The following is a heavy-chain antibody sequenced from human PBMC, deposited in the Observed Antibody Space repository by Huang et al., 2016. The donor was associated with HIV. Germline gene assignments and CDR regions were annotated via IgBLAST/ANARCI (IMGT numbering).Heavy chain of an antibody. CDR3: ARGRTRSSLYDSYYGLDV. J-gene: IGHJ6*02. CDR2: IIPIFGTA. D-gene: IGHD6-6*01. CDR1: GGTFSTYA. Sequence: QVQLVQSGAEVKKPGSSVKVSCKASGGTFSTYAIRWGRQAPGQGLGWMGGIIPIFGTANYAQKFQGTVTITADEFTSTAYMELSSLRSEDTALYYCARGRTRSSLYDSYYGLDVWGQGTTVTVSS. V-gene: IGHV1-69*01.